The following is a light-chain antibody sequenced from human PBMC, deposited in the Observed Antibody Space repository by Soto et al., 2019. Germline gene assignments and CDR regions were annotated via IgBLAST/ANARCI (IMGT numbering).Light chain of an antibody. CDR2: WAS. J-gene: IGKJ1*01. V-gene: IGKV4-1*01. CDR3: QQYYSAPWM. CDR1: QSVLFTSNNKNY. Sequence: DIVMTQSPDSLAVSLGERATINCRSSQSVLFTSNNKNYLAWYQQKPGQPPKLLIYWASTRESGVPDRFSGSGSGTDFTLTISSLQAEDVAVYYCQQYYSAPWMFGQGTKVPIK.